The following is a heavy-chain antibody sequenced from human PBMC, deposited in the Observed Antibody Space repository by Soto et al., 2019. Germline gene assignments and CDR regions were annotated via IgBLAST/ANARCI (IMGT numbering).Heavy chain of an antibody. J-gene: IGHJ4*02. CDR1: GFPFTSFF. V-gene: IGHV1-46*01. D-gene: IGHD3-3*01. Sequence: HVQLVQSGAEVKRPGASVKVSCKASGFPFTSFFIHWVRQAPGQGLEWMGVINPSRGSANYAQKFQGRLTLTRDTSSSTVYMDLSSLKSEDTALYYCVIAPTFLDIWGQGTLVTVSS. CDR3: VIAPTFLDI. CDR2: INPSRGSA.